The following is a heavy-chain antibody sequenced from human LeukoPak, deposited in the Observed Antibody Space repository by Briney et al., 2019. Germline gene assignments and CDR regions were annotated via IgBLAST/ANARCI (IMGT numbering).Heavy chain of an antibody. V-gene: IGHV3-48*01. CDR3: AKRIAAAGKYYFGY. D-gene: IGHD6-13*01. J-gene: IGHJ4*02. CDR1: GFTFSSYS. Sequence: GGSLTLSCAASGFTFSSYSMNWVRQAPGKGLEWVSYISSSSSTIYYADSVKGRFTISRDNAKNSLYLQMNSLRVEDTAVYYCAKRIAAAGKYYFGYWGQGTLVIVSS. CDR2: ISSSSSTI.